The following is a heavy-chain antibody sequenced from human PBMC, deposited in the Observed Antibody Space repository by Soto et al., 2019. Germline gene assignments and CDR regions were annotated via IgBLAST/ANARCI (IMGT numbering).Heavy chain of an antibody. D-gene: IGHD3-16*01. V-gene: IGHV5-10-1*01. Sequence: PGESLKISCQGSGYTFINYWIRWVRHKPGKGLEWMGRIDPGDSHTNYSPSFGGPVTISADKYSNTSYLQWSSLQASDTAIYYCARSITIGAGFYYRGMDVWGQGTTVTVSS. CDR2: IDPGDSHT. CDR1: GYTFINYW. CDR3: ARSITIGAGFYYRGMDV. J-gene: IGHJ6*02.